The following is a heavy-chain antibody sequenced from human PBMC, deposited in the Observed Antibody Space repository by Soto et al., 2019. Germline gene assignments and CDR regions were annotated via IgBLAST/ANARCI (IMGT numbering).Heavy chain of an antibody. CDR2: IKGDGSEK. V-gene: IGHV3-7*01. CDR3: GRDEVRNGVGV. CDR1: GFTFTNYW. J-gene: IGHJ6*02. Sequence: EVRLVESGGGLVQPGGSLRLSCVASGFTFTNYWMSWVRQVPGKGLEWVANIKGDGSEKRYVDSVRGRFTISRENAKNSVYLQMNSLRAEDTALYYCGRDEVRNGVGVWGQGTTVTVSS.